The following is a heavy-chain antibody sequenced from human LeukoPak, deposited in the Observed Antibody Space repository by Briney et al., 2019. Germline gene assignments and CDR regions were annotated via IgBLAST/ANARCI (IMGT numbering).Heavy chain of an antibody. V-gene: IGHV4-59*01. D-gene: IGHD6-13*01. CDR1: GDSFSTYH. CDR3: ARDPLIAAAGSYYFDY. Sequence: SETLSLTCTVSGDSFSTYHWSWLRQPPGKGLEWIGYISSSGSTSYNPSLKSRVTISVDTSKNQFSLELSSVTAADTAVYYCARDPLIAAAGSYYFDYWGQGTLVTVSS. J-gene: IGHJ4*02. CDR2: ISSSGST.